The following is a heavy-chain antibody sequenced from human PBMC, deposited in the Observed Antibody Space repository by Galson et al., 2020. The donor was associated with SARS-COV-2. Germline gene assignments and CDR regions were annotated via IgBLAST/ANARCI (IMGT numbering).Heavy chain of an antibody. J-gene: IGHJ5*02. V-gene: IGHV4-34*01. CDR2: INHSGST. CDR3: ARVATWYSSSWYHSKTRDWFDP. CDR1: GGSFSGYY. Sequence: SETLSLTCAVYGGSFSGYYWSWIRQPPGKGLEWIGEINHSGSTNYNPSLKSRVTISVDTSKNQFSLKLSSVTAADTAVYYCARVATWYSSSWYHSKTRDWFDPWGQGTLVTVSS. D-gene: IGHD6-13*01.